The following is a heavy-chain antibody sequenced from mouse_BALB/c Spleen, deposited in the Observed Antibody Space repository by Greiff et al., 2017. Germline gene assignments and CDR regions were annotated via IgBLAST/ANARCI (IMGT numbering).Heavy chain of an antibody. V-gene: IGHV1-54*01. CDR1: GYAFTNYL. Sequence: VQVVESGAELVRPGTSVKVSCKASGYAFTNYLIEWVKQRPGQGLEWIGVINPGSGGTNYTEKFKGKATLTADKSSSTAYMQLSSLTSDDSAVYFCARSLTGRAWFAYWGQGTLVTVSA. CDR2: INPGSGGT. J-gene: IGHJ3*01. CDR3: ARSLTGRAWFAY. D-gene: IGHD4-1*01.